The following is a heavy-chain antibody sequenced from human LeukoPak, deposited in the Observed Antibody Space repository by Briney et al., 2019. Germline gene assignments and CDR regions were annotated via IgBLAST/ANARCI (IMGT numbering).Heavy chain of an antibody. V-gene: IGHV3-30*18. CDR3: AKDSMVRGENYFDY. D-gene: IGHD3-10*01. CDR1: GFTFSSYG. Sequence: GGSLRLSCAASGFTFSSYGMHWVRQAPGKGLEWVAVISYVGSNKYYADSVKGRFTISRDNSKNTLYLQMNSLRAEDTAVYYCAKDSMVRGENYFDYWGQGTLVTVSS. J-gene: IGHJ4*02. CDR2: ISYVGSNK.